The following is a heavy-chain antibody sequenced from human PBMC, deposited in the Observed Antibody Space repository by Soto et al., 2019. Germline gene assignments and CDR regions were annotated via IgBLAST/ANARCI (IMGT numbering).Heavy chain of an antibody. CDR2: IDPRDSYT. CDR1: GYTFTNNW. Sequence: GESLKISCRGSGYTFTNNWISWVRQMPGKGLEWMGRIDPRDSYTNYSPSFQGHVTISVDKSDNTSYLQWSSLKASDTAMYFCARSYCLPYSCYNGYFNYGGRGTLVPVSS. D-gene: IGHD2-2*02. V-gene: IGHV5-10-1*01. J-gene: IGHJ4*01. CDR3: ARSYCLPYSCYNGYFNY.